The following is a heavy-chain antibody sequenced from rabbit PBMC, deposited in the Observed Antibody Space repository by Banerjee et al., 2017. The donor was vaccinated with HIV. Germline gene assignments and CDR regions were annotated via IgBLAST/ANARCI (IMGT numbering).Heavy chain of an antibody. D-gene: IGHD6-1*01. CDR1: GFDFSSYY. CDR3: ARGVASGAYPREFNL. Sequence: QSLEESGGDLVKPEGSLKLSCKASGFDFSSYYMSWVRQAPGKGLEWIGYIDPVFGSTYYASWVNGRFTISSHNAQNTLYLQLNSLTAADTATYFCARGVASGAYPREFNLWGPGTLVTVS. V-gene: IGHV1S7*01. CDR2: IDPVFGST. J-gene: IGHJ4*01.